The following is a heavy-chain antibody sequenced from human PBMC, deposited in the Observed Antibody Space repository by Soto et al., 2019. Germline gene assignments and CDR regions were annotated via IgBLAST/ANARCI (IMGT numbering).Heavy chain of an antibody. CDR2: LSWNSGKI. CDR1: GFTFDHYA. Sequence: EVQLVESGGGLVQPGRSLRLSCAASGFTFDHYAMHWVRQAPGKGLEWVSGLSWNSGKIGYADSVKGRFTISRDNAKNSLYLQMNSLRAEDTALYYCAKDTDGSNWYYFDYWGQGTLVTVSS. J-gene: IGHJ4*02. V-gene: IGHV3-9*01. D-gene: IGHD6-13*01. CDR3: AKDTDGSNWYYFDY.